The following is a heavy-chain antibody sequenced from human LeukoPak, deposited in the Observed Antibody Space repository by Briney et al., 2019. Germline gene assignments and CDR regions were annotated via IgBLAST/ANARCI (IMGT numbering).Heavy chain of an antibody. CDR1: GFTLSNYH. D-gene: IGHD6-19*01. CDR3: AREGYTSGRAAAFDF. CDR2: IPHDGGGK. Sequence: GGSLRLSCAASGFTLSNYHMHWVRQAPGRGLEWVALIPHDGGGKQYAASVQDRFTISRGNSENTVYLQMNSLRHDDAAVYFCAREGYTSGRAAAFDFWGRGTLVTVSS. J-gene: IGHJ4*02. V-gene: IGHV3-30*04.